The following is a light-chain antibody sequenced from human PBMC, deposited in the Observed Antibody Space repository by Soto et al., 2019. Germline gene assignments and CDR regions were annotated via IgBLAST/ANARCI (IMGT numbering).Light chain of an antibody. Sequence: QMTQSPSSLSASVGEKIIITCRASRDVGSDVSWYQQKPGQAPKLLIYAASNLYTGVPSRFSGSRSGTEFTLTISSLQPEDFAVYYCQQYGDWPPETFGQGTKVDIK. CDR2: AAS. V-gene: IGKV1-17*01. J-gene: IGKJ2*01. CDR1: RDVGSD. CDR3: QQYGDWPPET.